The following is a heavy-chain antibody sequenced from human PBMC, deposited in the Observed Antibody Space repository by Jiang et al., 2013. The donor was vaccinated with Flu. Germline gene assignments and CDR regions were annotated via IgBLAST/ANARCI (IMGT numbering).Heavy chain of an antibody. CDR3: ASSPENSGFYYIPFDY. J-gene: IGHJ4*02. CDR2: ISGGNGNT. D-gene: IGHD3-22*01. V-gene: IGHV1-3*01. CDR1: GYNFSGEA. Sequence: SGAEVKKPGASVKVSCKVSGYNFSGEALHWVRQAPGQTLEWLGWISGGNGNTKYSQSLQGRVTITRDTSASIGYMELRSLRSEDTALYYCASSPENSGFYYIPFDYWGQGT.